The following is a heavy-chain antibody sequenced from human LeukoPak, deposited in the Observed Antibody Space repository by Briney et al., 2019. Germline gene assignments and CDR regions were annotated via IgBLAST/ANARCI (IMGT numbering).Heavy chain of an antibody. CDR3: ARDEAISGPSQYSTMTTVDAFDI. J-gene: IGHJ3*02. CDR1: GFTFSSYS. Sequence: GGSLRLSCAASGFTFSSYSMNWVRQAPGKGLEWVSSISSSSSYIYYADSVKGRFTISRDNAKNSLYLQMNSLRAEDTAVYYCARDEAISGPSQYSTMTTVDAFDIWGQGTMVTVSS. CDR2: ISSSSSYI. V-gene: IGHV3-21*01. D-gene: IGHD4-17*01.